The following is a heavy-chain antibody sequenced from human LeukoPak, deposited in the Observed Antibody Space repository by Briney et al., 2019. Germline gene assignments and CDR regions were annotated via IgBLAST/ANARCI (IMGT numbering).Heavy chain of an antibody. CDR2: IYRSGNT. Sequence: GGSLRLSCAASGFTVNNYYMTWVRQAPGKGLEWVSVIYRSGNTYYADSVKGRFTISRDTSKNTLYLQMNSLRGEDTAVYYWAREAYGYYFDYWGQGTLVTVSS. J-gene: IGHJ4*02. CDR1: GFTVNNYY. CDR3: AREAYGYYFDY. V-gene: IGHV3-53*01. D-gene: IGHD3-10*01.